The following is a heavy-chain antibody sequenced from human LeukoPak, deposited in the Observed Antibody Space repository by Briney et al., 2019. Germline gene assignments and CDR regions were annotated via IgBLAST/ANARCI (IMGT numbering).Heavy chain of an antibody. Sequence: GGSLRLSCAASGFTFSNYWMHWVRQAPGKGLMWVSHIDSDGISTTYADSVKGRFTFSRDNAKNTLYLQMNSLRAEDTAVYYCVGDLNMIRVFDYWGQGTLVSVSS. D-gene: IGHD3-10*01. V-gene: IGHV3-74*01. CDR3: VGDLNMIRVFDY. J-gene: IGHJ4*02. CDR1: GFTFSNYW. CDR2: IDSDGIST.